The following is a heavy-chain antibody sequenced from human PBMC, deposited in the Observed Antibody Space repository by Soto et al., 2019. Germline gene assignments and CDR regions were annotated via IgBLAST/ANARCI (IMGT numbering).Heavy chain of an antibody. D-gene: IGHD3-3*01. CDR1: GFTFSSYG. CDR2: ISYDGSNK. V-gene: IGHV3-30*18. Sequence: GSLRLSCAASGFTFSSYGMHGVRQAPGKGLEWVAVISYDGSNKYYADSVKGRFTISRGNSKNTLYLQMNSLRAEDTAVYYCAKDYYDFLSGYYSPSMDVWGQGTTVTVSS. J-gene: IGHJ6*02. CDR3: AKDYYDFLSGYYSPSMDV.